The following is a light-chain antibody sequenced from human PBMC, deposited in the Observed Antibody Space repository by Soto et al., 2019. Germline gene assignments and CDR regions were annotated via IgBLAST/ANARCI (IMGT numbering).Light chain of an antibody. CDR3: QQRSNWPST. Sequence: EIVLTQSPATLSLSPGERATLSCRASQSVSSYLAWYQQKPGQAPRLLIYDASNRATGIPARFSGSGSETDFTLTISGLEPEDFAVYYCQQRSNWPSTFGGGTKVEIK. V-gene: IGKV3-11*01. J-gene: IGKJ4*01. CDR1: QSVSSY. CDR2: DAS.